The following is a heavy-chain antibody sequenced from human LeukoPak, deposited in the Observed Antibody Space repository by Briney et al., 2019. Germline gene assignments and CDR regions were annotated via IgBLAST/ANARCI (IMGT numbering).Heavy chain of an antibody. J-gene: IGHJ5*02. CDR2: IYSSGST. CDR1: GGSISSSGYY. D-gene: IGHD6-13*01. Sequence: SETLSLTCTVSGGSISSSGYYWGWIRQPPGKGLEWIGSIYSSGSTYYNPSLKSRVTISVDTSKNQFSLRLSSVTAADTAVYYCARVVAAAGNNWFDPWGQGTLVTVSS. V-gene: IGHV4-39*07. CDR3: ARVVAAAGNNWFDP.